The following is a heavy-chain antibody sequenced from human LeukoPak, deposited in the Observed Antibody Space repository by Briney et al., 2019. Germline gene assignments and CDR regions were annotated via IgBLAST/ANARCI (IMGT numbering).Heavy chain of an antibody. CDR1: GFTFSSYA. CDR2: ISGSGGIT. D-gene: IGHD1-26*01. V-gene: IGHV3-23*01. Sequence: GGSLRLSCAASGFTFSSYAMSWVRQAPGKGLEWLSVISGSGGITCYADSVRGRFAISRDNAKNTLYLQMNSLRAEDTAVYYCAKDRVEGALLPFSFDYWGQGTLVTVSS. CDR3: AKDRVEGALLPFSFDY. J-gene: IGHJ4*02.